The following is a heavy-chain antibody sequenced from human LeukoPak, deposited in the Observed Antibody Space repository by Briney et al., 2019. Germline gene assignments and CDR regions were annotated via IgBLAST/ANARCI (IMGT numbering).Heavy chain of an antibody. CDR2: IYYSGST. Sequence: SETLSLTCTVSGGSISSSSYYWGWIRQPPGKGLEWIGSIYYSGSTYYNPSLKSRVTISVDTSKNQFSLKLSSVTAADTAVYYCARFSSGYSYYWGQGTLVTVSS. CDR3: ARFSSGYSYY. V-gene: IGHV4-39*01. CDR1: GGSISSSSYY. J-gene: IGHJ4*02. D-gene: IGHD3-22*01.